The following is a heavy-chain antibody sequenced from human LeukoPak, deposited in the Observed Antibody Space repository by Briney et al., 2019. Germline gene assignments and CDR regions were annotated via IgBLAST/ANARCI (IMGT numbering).Heavy chain of an antibody. CDR2: ISSNGDNT. Sequence: PGGSLRLSRSVSGFTFSTYVMHWDRQAPGKGLEYVSAISSNGDNTYYADSVKGRFTISRDNSKNTLYLQMSSLRADDTAVYYCVRGTGYWGQGTLVTVSS. CDR3: VRGTGY. V-gene: IGHV3-64D*06. CDR1: GFTFSTYV. J-gene: IGHJ4*02.